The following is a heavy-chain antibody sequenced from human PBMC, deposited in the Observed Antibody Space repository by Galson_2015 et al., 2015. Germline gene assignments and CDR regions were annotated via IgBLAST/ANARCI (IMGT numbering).Heavy chain of an antibody. V-gene: IGHV1-58*02. CDR2: IVVGSGNT. CDR1: GFTFSNSA. CDR3: AADDLSVGY. Sequence: SVKVSCKASGFTFSNSAMQWVRQARGQRLELIGWIVVGSGNTNYAQEFQEGATITRDVSTSTVYMELTRLRSEDTAVYYCAADDLSVGYWGQGSLVTVSS. J-gene: IGHJ4*02. D-gene: IGHD3-3*01.